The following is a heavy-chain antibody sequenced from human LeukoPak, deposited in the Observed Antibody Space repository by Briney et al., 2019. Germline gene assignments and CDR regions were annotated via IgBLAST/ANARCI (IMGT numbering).Heavy chain of an antibody. CDR1: GFTFDDYG. CDR2: INWNGGST. V-gene: IGHV3-20*04. CDR3: ARDRDYYENSGYYFEIDY. D-gene: IGHD3-22*01. J-gene: IGHJ4*02. Sequence: GGSLRLSCAASGFTFDDYGMSWVRQAPGKGLEWVSGINWNGGSTGYADSVKGRFTISRDNAKNSLYLQMNSLRAEDTALYYCARDRDYYENSGYYFEIDYWGQGTLVTVSS.